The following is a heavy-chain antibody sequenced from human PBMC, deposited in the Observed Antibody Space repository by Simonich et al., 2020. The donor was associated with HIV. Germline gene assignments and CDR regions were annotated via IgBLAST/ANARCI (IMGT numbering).Heavy chain of an antibody. Sequence: QVHLQQWGAGLLKPSETLSLTCAVYGESFSSYYWTWIRQPPGKGLEGIGEINHSGSPNYNPSLESRVTISIDTSKNQFSLKLRFVTAADTAVYYCARREGFWFDPWGQGALVLVSS. V-gene: IGHV4-34*01. CDR1: GESFSSYY. CDR2: INHSGSP. J-gene: IGHJ5*02. CDR3: ARREGFWFDP.